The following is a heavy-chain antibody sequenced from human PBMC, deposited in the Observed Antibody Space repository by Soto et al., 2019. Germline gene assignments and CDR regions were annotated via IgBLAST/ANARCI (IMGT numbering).Heavy chain of an antibody. CDR1: GYTFTSYD. V-gene: IGHV1-8*01. CDR2: MNPNSGNT. CDR3: AIDSGCLFREYYGMDV. Sequence: ASVKVSCKASGYTFTSYDINWVRQATGQGLEWMGWMNPNSGNTGYAQKFQGRVTMTRNTSISTAYMELSSLRSEDPAVYYCAIDSGCLFREYYGMDVWGQGTTVTVSS. J-gene: IGHJ6*02. D-gene: IGHD1-26*01.